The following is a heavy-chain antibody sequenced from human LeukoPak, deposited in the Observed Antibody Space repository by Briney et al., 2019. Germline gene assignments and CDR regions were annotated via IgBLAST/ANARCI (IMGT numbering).Heavy chain of an antibody. Sequence: GGSLRLSCAASGFIFSNYWMHCVSQHPGKEPVWVARVTGEGSSIYADSVKGRFTISRDNAKNRVSLQMNSLRVEDTGVYYCVRESSGYASWGQGTLVTVSS. CDR3: VRESSGYAS. CDR2: VTGEGSSI. CDR1: GFIFSNYW. J-gene: IGHJ5*02. V-gene: IGHV3-74*01. D-gene: IGHD3-22*01.